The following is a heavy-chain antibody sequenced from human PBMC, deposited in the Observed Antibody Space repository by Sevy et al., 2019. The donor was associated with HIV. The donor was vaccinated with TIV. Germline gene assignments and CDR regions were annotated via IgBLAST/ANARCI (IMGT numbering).Heavy chain of an antibody. J-gene: IGHJ4*02. CDR3: AGENAWGRGYS. V-gene: IGHV4-59*08. D-gene: IGHD1-26*01. CDR2: IYYNGHI. CDR1: GGSITSLY. Sequence: SETLALTSTVSGGSITSLYWNWIRQPPGKGLEWIANIYYNGHINYNPSLKSRVTLSLDTSKNQFSLRLSSVTAADTAMYYCAGENAWGRGYSWGQGTLVTVS.